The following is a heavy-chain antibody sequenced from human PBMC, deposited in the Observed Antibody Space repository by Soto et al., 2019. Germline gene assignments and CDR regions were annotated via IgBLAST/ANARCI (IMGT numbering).Heavy chain of an antibody. CDR3: ARDLGGSHDY. Sequence: XGSLRLSCAAAGFTFSTYWMHWVRQAPGKGLVWVSRIKTDGSVTTYADSVKGRFTISRDNAKNTLYLQMNTLRAEDTAVYYCARDLGGSHDYWGRGSLVTVSS. CDR1: GFTFSTYW. J-gene: IGHJ4*02. V-gene: IGHV3-74*01. CDR2: IKTDGSVT. D-gene: IGHD3-16*01.